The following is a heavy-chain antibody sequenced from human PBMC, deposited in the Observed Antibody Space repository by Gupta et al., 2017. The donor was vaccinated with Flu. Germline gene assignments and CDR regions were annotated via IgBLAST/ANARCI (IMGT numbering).Heavy chain of an antibody. V-gene: IGHV3-9*01. CDR2: ISWNSGLI. CDR3: GKALVPADDGFDF. D-gene: IGHD2-2*01. CDR1: GFTFDDYA. J-gene: IGHJ3*01. Sequence: EVQLVESGGGLVQPGRSLSLSCAASGFTFDDYAMHWVRQAPGKGLEWVSSISWNSGLIAYADSVKGRFTISRDNAKNSLYLQMNSLRAEDSALYYCGKALVPADDGFDFWGQGTVVSVSS.